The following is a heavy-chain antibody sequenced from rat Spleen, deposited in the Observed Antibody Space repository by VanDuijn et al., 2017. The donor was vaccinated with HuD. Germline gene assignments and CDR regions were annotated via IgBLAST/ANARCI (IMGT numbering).Heavy chain of an antibody. V-gene: IGHV5-29*01. CDR2: ISYDGSGT. CDR1: GFTFTDFY. CDR3: ARAGYLRDWYFDF. J-gene: IGHJ1*01. D-gene: IGHD2-2*01. Sequence: EVQLVESDGGLVQPGRSLKLSCAASGFTFTDFYMAWVRQAPTTGLEWVATISYDGSGTYYRDSVKGRFSISRDDAKSTLYLQMDSLRSEDTATYHCARAGYLRDWYFDFWGPGTMVTVSS.